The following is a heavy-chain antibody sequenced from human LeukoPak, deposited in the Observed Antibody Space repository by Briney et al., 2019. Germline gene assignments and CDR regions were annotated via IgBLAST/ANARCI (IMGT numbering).Heavy chain of an antibody. J-gene: IGHJ5*02. CDR2: INHSGST. V-gene: IGHV4-34*01. CDR3: ARKRPSYHQNNWFDP. D-gene: IGHD1-1*01. CDR1: GGSFSGYY. Sequence: SETLSLTCAVYGGSFSGYYWSWIRQPPGKGLEWIGEINHSGSTNYNPPRKSRDTISVDTSKNQFSLKLSSVTAADTAVYYCARKRPSYHQNNWFDPWGQGTLVTVSS.